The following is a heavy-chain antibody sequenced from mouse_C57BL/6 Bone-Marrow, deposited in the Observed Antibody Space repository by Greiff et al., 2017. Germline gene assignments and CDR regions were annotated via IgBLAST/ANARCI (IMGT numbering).Heavy chain of an antibody. CDR1: GYTFTSYD. V-gene: IGHV1-85*01. D-gene: IGHD1-1*01. CDR2: IYPIDGST. CDR3: SRDDGSSYWYFDV. Sequence: QVQLKESGPELVKPGASVKLSCKASGYTFTSYDINWVKQRPGQGLEWIGWIYPIDGSTKYNEKFKGKATLTVDTSSSTAYMELHSLTSTDSAVYFYSRDDGSSYWYFDVWCTGTTVTVTA. J-gene: IGHJ1*03.